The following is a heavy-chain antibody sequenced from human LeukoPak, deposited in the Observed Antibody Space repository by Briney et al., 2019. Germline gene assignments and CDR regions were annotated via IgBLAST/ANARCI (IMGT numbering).Heavy chain of an antibody. V-gene: IGHV1-69*13. CDR3: ASLREGAPVPLFPH. CDR1: GGTFSSYA. Sequence: SVKVSCTASGGTFSSYAISWVRQAPGQGLEWMGGIIPIFGTANYAQKFQGRVTITADESTSTAYMELSSLRSEDMAVYYCASLREGAPVPLFPHWGQGTLVTVSS. D-gene: IGHD1-26*01. J-gene: IGHJ4*02. CDR2: IIPIFGTA.